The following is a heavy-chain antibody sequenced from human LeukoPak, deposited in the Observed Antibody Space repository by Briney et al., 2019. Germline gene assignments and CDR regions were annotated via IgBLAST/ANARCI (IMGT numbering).Heavy chain of an antibody. CDR2: IVVGSGNT. V-gene: IGHV1-58*01. D-gene: IGHD1-26*01. CDR1: GFTFTSSA. J-gene: IGHJ4*02. CDR3: AAVKRGSALDY. Sequence: SVQVSCQASGFTFTSSAVQWVRQARGQRLEWIGWIVVGSGNTNYAQKFQERVTITRDMSTSTAYMELSSPRSEDTAVYYCAAVKRGSALDYWGQGTLVTVSS.